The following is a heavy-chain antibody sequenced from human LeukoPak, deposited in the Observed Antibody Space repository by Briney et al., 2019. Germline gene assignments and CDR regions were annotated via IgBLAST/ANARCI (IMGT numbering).Heavy chain of an antibody. CDR2: INSDGSST. J-gene: IGHJ4*02. CDR1: GFTFSSYW. D-gene: IGHD4-23*01. V-gene: IGHV3-74*01. Sequence: GGSLRLSCAASGFTFSSYWMHWVRQAPGKGLVWVSRINSDGSSTTYADSVKGRFTISRDNAKNTLYLQMNSLRAEDTAVYYCTRVSSSGGNSDYWGQGTLVTVSS. CDR3: TRVSSSGGNSDY.